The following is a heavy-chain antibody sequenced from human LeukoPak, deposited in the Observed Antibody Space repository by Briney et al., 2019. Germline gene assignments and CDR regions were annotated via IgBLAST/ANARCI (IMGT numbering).Heavy chain of an antibody. V-gene: IGHV3-23*01. CDR2: ISGSGGST. CDR3: AKDLGTLISGSYYYYFDY. Sequence: GGSLRLSCAASGFTFSSYAMSWVRQAPGKGLEWVSAISGSGGSTYYADSVKGQFTISRDNSKNTLYLQMNSLRAEDTAVYYCAKDLGTLISGSYYYYFDYWGQGTLVTVSS. J-gene: IGHJ4*02. CDR1: GFTFSSYA. D-gene: IGHD3-10*01.